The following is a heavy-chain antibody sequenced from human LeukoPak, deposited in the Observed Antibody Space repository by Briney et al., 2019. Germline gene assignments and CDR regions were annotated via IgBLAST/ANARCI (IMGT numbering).Heavy chain of an antibody. Sequence: GGSLRLSCVVSGFTLNQDWMAWVRQAPGKGLEWVANIKQDGSERNYVDSVKGRFTISRDTAKKTLYLQMNSLGAEDTAVYYCAREGESGYDSLYYYDYMDGWGKGTTVIVS. CDR3: AREGESGYDSLYYYDYMDG. CDR1: GFTLNQDW. CDR2: IKQDGSER. J-gene: IGHJ6*03. D-gene: IGHD6-25*01. V-gene: IGHV3-7*01.